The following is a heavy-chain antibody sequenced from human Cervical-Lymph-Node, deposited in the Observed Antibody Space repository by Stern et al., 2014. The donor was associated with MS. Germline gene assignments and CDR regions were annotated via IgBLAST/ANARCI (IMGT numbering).Heavy chain of an antibody. D-gene: IGHD3-10*01. Sequence: QVQLVQSGAEVKKPGASVKVSCKASGYTFTSYYMHWVRQAPGQGLELMGIINPSGGSTRYAQKFQGRVTMTRDTSTSTVYMELSSLRSEDTAVYYCARDLRGSGSYYPWGQGTLVTVSS. CDR2: INPSGGST. CDR3: ARDLRGSGSYYP. V-gene: IGHV1-46*01. J-gene: IGHJ5*02. CDR1: GYTFTSYY.